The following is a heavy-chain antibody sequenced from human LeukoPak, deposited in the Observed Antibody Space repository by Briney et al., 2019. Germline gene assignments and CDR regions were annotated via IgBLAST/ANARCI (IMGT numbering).Heavy chain of an antibody. Sequence: ASVKVSFKASGFSFSSSAMQWVRQARGQRLEWIGWIVVASGKTNYAQKFQERVIITRDMSTSTAYMELSSLRSEDTAVYYCATELRYLESDRMDVWGQGTTVTVSS. J-gene: IGHJ6*02. V-gene: IGHV1-58*02. CDR3: ATELRYLESDRMDV. CDR2: IVVASGKT. D-gene: IGHD3-3*01. CDR1: GFSFSSSA.